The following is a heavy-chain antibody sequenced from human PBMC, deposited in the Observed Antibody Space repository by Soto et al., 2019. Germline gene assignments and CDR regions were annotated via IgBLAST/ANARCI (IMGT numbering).Heavy chain of an antibody. J-gene: IGHJ6*04. CDR2: ISGSGGST. Sequence: GGSLRLSCAASGFTFSRYAMSWVRQAPGKGLEWVSAISGSGGSTYYEDYVKGRFTKPRENSKNTLYLQMNSLRAEDTAVYYCAKDNRRGIVVVPAAMDVWGKGTTVTVSS. D-gene: IGHD2-2*01. CDR1: GFTFSRYA. V-gene: IGHV3-23*01. CDR3: AKDNRRGIVVVPAAMDV.